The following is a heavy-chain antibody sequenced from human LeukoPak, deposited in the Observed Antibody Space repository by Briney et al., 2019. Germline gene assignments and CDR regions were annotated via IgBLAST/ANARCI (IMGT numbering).Heavy chain of an antibody. D-gene: IGHD3-22*01. CDR2: SDHSGST. CDR3: ARVGTSGVVDTYDY. Sequence: PSETLSLTCAVSGYSISSGYYWGWIRAPPGKGQEWIGISDHSGSTYYNPSLKSRVTISVDTSKNQFYLQLSSVTATDTAVYYCARVGTSGVVDTYDYWGQGTLVTVSS. J-gene: IGHJ4*02. V-gene: IGHV4-38-2*01. CDR1: GYSISSGYY.